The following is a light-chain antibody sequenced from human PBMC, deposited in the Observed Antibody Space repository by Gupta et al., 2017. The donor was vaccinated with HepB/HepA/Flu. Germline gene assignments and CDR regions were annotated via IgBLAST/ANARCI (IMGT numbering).Light chain of an antibody. CDR3: SAWDTSLRVWL. CDR2: RND. J-gene: IGLJ3*02. V-gene: IGLV10-54*04. Sequence: QAGLTQSPSVSKGLRQTATLTCTGNNNNIGIEGATWLQQHQGHPPNLLSYRNDNRPSGISERFSASRSGNTAFLTITELQPEDEADYYCSAWDTSLRVWLFGGGTKLTVL. CDR1: NNNIGIEG.